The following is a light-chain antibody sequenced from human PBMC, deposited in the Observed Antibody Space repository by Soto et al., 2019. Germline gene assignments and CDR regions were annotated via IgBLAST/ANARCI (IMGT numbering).Light chain of an antibody. CDR3: QQYYNWSPDT. CDR2: GAS. V-gene: IGKV3-15*01. Sequence: ETVMTQSPVTLSVSPGETATLSCRASQSVTRNLAWYQQKPGQPPMLLIYGASTRATGIPPRFSGSGSGTEFWLGITCLLSEDVAFYYCQQYYNWSPDTCGLGTKLEIK. CDR1: QSVTRN. J-gene: IGKJ2*01.